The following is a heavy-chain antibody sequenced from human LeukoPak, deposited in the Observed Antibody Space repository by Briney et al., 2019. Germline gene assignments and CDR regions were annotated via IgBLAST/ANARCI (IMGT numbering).Heavy chain of an antibody. CDR1: EFTFSSYG. D-gene: IGHD4-11*01. J-gene: IGHJ6*02. V-gene: IGHV3-48*04. CDR3: ARDYPGPTGFGMDV. CDR2: ITSSGRSI. Sequence: GGSLRLSCAASEFTFSSYGMSWVRQAPGRGLEWLSYITSSGRSIYDADSVKGRFTISRDNAKKVLYLQMDSLRVEDTAVYYCARDYPGPTGFGMDVWGQGTTVTVSS.